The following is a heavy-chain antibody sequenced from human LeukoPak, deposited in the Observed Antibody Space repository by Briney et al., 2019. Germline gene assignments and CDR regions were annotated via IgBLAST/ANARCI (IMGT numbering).Heavy chain of an antibody. D-gene: IGHD1-26*01. CDR3: ARPKYSGSLVGAFDI. V-gene: IGHV3-30-3*01. Sequence: PGRSLRLSCAASGFTFSSYAMHWVRQAPGKGLEWVAVISYDGSNKYYADSVKGRFTISRDNSKNTLYLQMNSLRAEDTAVYYCARPKYSGSLVGAFDIWGQGTMVTVSS. CDR2: ISYDGSNK. CDR1: GFTFSSYA. J-gene: IGHJ3*02.